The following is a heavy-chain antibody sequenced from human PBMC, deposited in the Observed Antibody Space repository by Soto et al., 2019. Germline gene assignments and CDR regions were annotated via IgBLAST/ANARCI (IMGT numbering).Heavy chain of an antibody. Sequence: GGSLRLSCAASGFTFSAYGMHWVRQAPGKGLEWVSIISYGGSNIYYGDSVKGRFTISRDNSKNTLYLQTGSLTAEDMVVYYCASVVVFATGTLFDYWGQGSLVTVSS. D-gene: IGHD1-1*01. CDR1: GFTFSAYG. CDR3: ASVVVFATGTLFDY. CDR2: ISYGGSNI. J-gene: IGHJ4*02. V-gene: IGHV3-30*03.